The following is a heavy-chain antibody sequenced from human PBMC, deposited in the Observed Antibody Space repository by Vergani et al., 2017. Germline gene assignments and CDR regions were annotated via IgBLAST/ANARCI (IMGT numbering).Heavy chain of an antibody. V-gene: IGHV4-59*01. J-gene: IGHJ4*01. CDR1: GGSISSYY. D-gene: IGHD6-6*01. CDR2: IYYSGST. CDR3: ARVVWYSSSFSYFDY. Sequence: QVQLQESGPGLVKPSETLSLTCTVSGGSISSYYWSWIRQPPGKGLEWIGYIYYSGSTNYNPSLKSRVTISVDTSKNQFSLKLSSVTAADTAVYYCARVVWYSSSFSYFDYWGRGTLVTVSS.